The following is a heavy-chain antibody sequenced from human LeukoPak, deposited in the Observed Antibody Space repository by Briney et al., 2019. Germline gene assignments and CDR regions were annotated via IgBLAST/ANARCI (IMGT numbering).Heavy chain of an antibody. CDR3: AKDLGSSRPY. D-gene: IGHD6-13*01. J-gene: IGHJ4*02. V-gene: IGHV3-74*01. CDR1: GFTFNDYL. CDR2: INTDGSNT. Sequence: GGSLRLSCTASGFTFNDYLMHWVRQAPGKGLVWVSRINTDGSNTNYADSVKGRFTISRGNANNTLYLQMNSLRAEDTAVYYCAKDLGSSRPYWGQGTLVTVSS.